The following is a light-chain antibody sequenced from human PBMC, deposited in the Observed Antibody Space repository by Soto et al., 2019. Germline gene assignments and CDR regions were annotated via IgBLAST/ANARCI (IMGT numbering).Light chain of an antibody. CDR3: QNYDTSPT. CDR2: GAS. CDR1: QSVGSSY. J-gene: IGKJ1*01. V-gene: IGKV3-20*01. Sequence: ESVLTQSAGTLSLSAGERATLSCRASQSVGSSYLAWYQQKPGQAPTVLIYGASSRATGIPDRFSGSGSGTDFTLTISRLEPEDFAVYYCQNYDTSPTFGQGTKV.